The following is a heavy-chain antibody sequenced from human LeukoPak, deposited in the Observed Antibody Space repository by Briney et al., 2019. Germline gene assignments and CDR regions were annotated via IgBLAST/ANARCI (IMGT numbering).Heavy chain of an antibody. V-gene: IGHV4-30-2*01. Sequence: SETLSLTCAVSGGSISSGGYSWSWIRQPPGKGLEWIGYIYHSGSTYYNPSLKSRVTISVDRSKNQFSLQLNSVTPEDTAIYYCAILRTASSFDFWGQGTLVTVSS. D-gene: IGHD1-1*01. CDR2: IYHSGST. CDR3: AILRTASSFDF. CDR1: GGSISSGGYS. J-gene: IGHJ4*02.